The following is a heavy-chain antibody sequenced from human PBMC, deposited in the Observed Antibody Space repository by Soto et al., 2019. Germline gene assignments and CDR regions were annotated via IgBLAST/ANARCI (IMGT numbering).Heavy chain of an antibody. V-gene: IGHV5-10-1*01. Sequence: GESLKLSCKGYGYSVTSYWISWVRQMPGKGLEWMGRIDPSDSYTNYSPSFQGHVTISADKSISTAYLQWSSLKASDTAMYYCARHSIVAAGTPYYCMAVWGQGTTVTVSS. J-gene: IGHJ6*02. CDR3: ARHSIVAAGTPYYCMAV. CDR2: IDPSDSYT. CDR1: GYSVTSYW. D-gene: IGHD6-13*01.